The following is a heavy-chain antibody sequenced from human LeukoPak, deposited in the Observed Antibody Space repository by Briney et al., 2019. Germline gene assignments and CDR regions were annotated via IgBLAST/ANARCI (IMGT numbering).Heavy chain of an antibody. D-gene: IGHD3-9*01. CDR2: MNPNSGNT. Sequence: ASVKVSCKASGYTFTSYDINWVRQATGQGLEWMGWMNPNSGNTGYAQKFQGRVTMTRNTSISTAYMELSGLRSEDTAVYYCARIGYDILTGYYIAYYYYYMDVWGKGTTVTISS. CDR3: ARIGYDILTGYYIAYYYYYMDV. J-gene: IGHJ6*03. V-gene: IGHV1-8*01. CDR1: GYTFTSYD.